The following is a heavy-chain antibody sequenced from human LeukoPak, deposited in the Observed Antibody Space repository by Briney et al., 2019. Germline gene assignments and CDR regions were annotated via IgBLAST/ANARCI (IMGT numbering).Heavy chain of an antibody. D-gene: IGHD1-26*01. CDR2: ISASGGST. Sequence: GGSLRLSCAASGFTFSSSAMSWVRRVPGKGLEWVSGISASGGSTYYADSVTGRFTISRDNSRNTLYLQMNSLRGDDTAVYYCAKDVGKWESLHFFDYWGQGTLVTVSS. V-gene: IGHV3-23*01. CDR3: AKDVGKWESLHFFDY. J-gene: IGHJ4*02. CDR1: GFTFSSSA.